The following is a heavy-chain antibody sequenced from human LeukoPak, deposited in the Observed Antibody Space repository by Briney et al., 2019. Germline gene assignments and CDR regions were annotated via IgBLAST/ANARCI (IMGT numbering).Heavy chain of an antibody. Sequence: GGSLRPSCAASGFRFSNYAMTWVRQAPRKGLEWVSGTSDSGGSTYYADSVKGRFTISRDNSKNTLFLQMNSLRAEDTAVYYCARDEGGTYCSSTSCPIDYWGQGTLVTVSS. V-gene: IGHV3-23*01. CDR1: GFRFSNYA. CDR2: TSDSGGST. J-gene: IGHJ4*02. D-gene: IGHD2-2*01. CDR3: ARDEGGTYCSSTSCPIDY.